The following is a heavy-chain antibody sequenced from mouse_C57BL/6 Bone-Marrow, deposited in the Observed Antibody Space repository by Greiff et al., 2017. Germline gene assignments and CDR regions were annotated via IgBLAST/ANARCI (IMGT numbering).Heavy chain of an antibody. V-gene: IGHV5-9-1*02. D-gene: IGHD1-1*01. J-gene: IGHJ1*03. CDR1: GFTFSSYA. CDR2: ISSGGDYI. CDR3: TRDLRLLYWYFDV. Sequence: EVNVVESGEGLVKPGGSLKLSCAASGFTFSSYAMSWVRQTPEKRLEWVAYISSGGDYIYYADTVKGRFTISRDNARNTLYLQMISLKSVNTAMYYCTRDLRLLYWYFDVWGTGTTVTVAS.